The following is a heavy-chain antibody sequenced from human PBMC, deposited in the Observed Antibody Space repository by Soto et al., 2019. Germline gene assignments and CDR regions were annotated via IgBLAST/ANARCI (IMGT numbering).Heavy chain of an antibody. V-gene: IGHV1-46*02. CDR3: ARGHDDSDVPRWDY. CDR2: INLRGGTT. D-gene: IGHD4-17*01. CDR1: GYNFNQYY. J-gene: IGHJ4*02. Sequence: QVQLVQSGAEVRKPGASVRLSCETSGYNFNQYYIHWVRQAPGQGLEWMGIINLRGGTTEYAHKLRGRVTVTGDTSTSTAYMQLSSLRSEDTAVYFCARGHDDSDVPRWDYWGQGTLVTVSS.